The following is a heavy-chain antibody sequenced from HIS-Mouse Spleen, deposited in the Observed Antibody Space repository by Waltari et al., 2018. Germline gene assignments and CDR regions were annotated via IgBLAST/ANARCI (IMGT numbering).Heavy chain of an antibody. J-gene: IGHJ5*02. CDR2: IYYSGDT. D-gene: IGHD2-21*02. CDR3: ARKRTASGWFDP. V-gene: IGHV4-39*01. Sequence: QLQLQESGPGLVKPSETLSLTCTVSGGSISSSSYYWGWIRQPPGKGLEWIGGIYYSGDTYSDQSLKSRVTISVDTSKNQFSLKLSSVTAADTAVYYCARKRTASGWFDPWGQGTLVTVSS. CDR1: GGSISSSSYY.